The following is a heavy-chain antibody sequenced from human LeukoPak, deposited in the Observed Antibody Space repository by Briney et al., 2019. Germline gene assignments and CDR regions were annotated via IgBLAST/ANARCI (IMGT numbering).Heavy chain of an antibody. J-gene: IGHJ4*02. CDR3: ATYCSSANCYIWGYYFDY. D-gene: IGHD2-2*01. CDR1: GGTFSRYA. V-gene: IGHV1-69*13. CDR2: IIPISGTT. Sequence: SVKVSCKASGGTFSRYAISWVRQAPGQGLEWMGGIIPISGTTNYAQKFQGRVTITADESTTTAYMELSSLRSEDTAMYYCATYCSSANCYIWGYYFDYWGQGTLVTVSS.